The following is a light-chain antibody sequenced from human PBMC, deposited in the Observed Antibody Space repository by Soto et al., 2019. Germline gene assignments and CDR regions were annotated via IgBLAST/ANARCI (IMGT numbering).Light chain of an antibody. J-gene: IGKJ3*01. V-gene: IGKV1-5*01. CDR3: QQYNSYSLFT. Sequence: DIQMTQSPSTLSASEGDRVTITCRASQSISSWLAWYQQKPGKAPKLLIYDASSLESGVPSRFSGSGSGTEFPLTISSLQPDDFATYYCQQYNSYSLFTFGPGTKVDIK. CDR1: QSISSW. CDR2: DAS.